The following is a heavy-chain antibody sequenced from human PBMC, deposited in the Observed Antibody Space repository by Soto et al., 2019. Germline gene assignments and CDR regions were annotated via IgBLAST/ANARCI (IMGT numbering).Heavy chain of an antibody. D-gene: IGHD2-15*01. Sequence: SETLSLTCAVSGCSISSGGYSWSWIRQPPGKGLEWIGYIYHSGSTYYNPSLKSRVTISVDRSKNQFSLKLSSVTAADTAVYYCARGYCSGGSCYRGFSWFDPWGQGTLVTVSS. CDR1: GCSISSGGYS. CDR3: ARGYCSGGSCYRGFSWFDP. J-gene: IGHJ5*02. V-gene: IGHV4-30-2*01. CDR2: IYHSGST.